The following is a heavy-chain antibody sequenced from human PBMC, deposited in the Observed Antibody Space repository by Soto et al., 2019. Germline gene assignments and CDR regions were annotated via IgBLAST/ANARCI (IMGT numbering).Heavy chain of an antibody. Sequence: SLRLSCAASGFTFSSYAMHWVRQAPGKGLEWVAVISYDGSNKYYADSVKGRFTISRDNSKNTLYLQMNSLRAEDTAVYYCARGPSMIVVVITTHIDYWGQGTLVTVSS. CDR2: ISYDGSNK. CDR3: ARGPSMIVVVITTHIDY. D-gene: IGHD3-22*01. J-gene: IGHJ4*02. V-gene: IGHV3-30-3*01. CDR1: GFTFSSYA.